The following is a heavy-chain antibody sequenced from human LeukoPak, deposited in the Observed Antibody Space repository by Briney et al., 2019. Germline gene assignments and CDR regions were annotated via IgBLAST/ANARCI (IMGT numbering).Heavy chain of an antibody. CDR2: INTYNGNT. CDR1: GYTLNKFG. J-gene: IGHJ4*02. D-gene: IGHD6-13*01. V-gene: IGHV1-18*01. Sequence: GASVKVSCKASGYTLNKFGISWVRQAPGQGLERLGWINTYNGNTKLGEKFQGRVTMTTDTSTSTVYMELTSLRTDDTAVYFCARDTPQHLKRFDYWGQGTLITVSS. CDR3: ARDTPQHLKRFDY.